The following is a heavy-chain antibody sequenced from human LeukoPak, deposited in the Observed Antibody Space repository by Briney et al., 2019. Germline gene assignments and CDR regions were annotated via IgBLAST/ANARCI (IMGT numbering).Heavy chain of an antibody. Sequence: GGSLRLSYAASGFTFHDYAMHWVRQAPGKGLEWVSGISWHSGSIGYADSVKGRFTISRDNAKNSLYLQMNSLRAEDTALYYCTGSGGSGLFDYWGQGTLVTVSS. J-gene: IGHJ4*02. CDR1: GFTFHDYA. CDR3: TGSGGSGLFDY. CDR2: ISWHSGSI. V-gene: IGHV3-9*01. D-gene: IGHD2-15*01.